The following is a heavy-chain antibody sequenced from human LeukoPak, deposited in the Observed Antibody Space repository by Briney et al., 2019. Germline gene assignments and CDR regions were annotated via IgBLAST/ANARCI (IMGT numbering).Heavy chain of an antibody. Sequence: PGGSLRLSCAASGFTFSSYSMNWVRQAPGKGLEWVSSISSSSSDIYYADSVKGRFTISRDNAKNSLYLQMNSLRAEDTAVYYCARRAYYDSSGYDYWGQGTLVTVSS. J-gene: IGHJ4*02. CDR1: GFTFSSYS. CDR2: ISSSSSDI. V-gene: IGHV3-21*01. D-gene: IGHD3-22*01. CDR3: ARRAYYDSSGYDY.